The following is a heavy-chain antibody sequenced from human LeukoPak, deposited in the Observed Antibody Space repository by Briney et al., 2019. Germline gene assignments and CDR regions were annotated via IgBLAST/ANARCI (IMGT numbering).Heavy chain of an antibody. CDR2: INGDGRNK. CDR1: VFTFSSYW. Sequence: GGSLRLSCVASVFTFSSYWMHWVRQEPRKGLVWVARINGDGRNKNYADSVSGRFTISRDNAKKTLYLQMNTLRVEDTAVYYCTRDLMDYDVSTGLHHYYMDVWGQGTTVTVSS. J-gene: IGHJ6*02. CDR3: TRDLMDYDVSTGLHHYYMDV. D-gene: IGHD3-9*01. V-gene: IGHV3-74*01.